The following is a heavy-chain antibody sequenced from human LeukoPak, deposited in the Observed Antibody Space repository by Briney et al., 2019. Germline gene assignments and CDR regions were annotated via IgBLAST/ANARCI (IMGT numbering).Heavy chain of an antibody. V-gene: IGHV3-11*01. D-gene: IGHD6-19*01. CDR2: ISSSGSTI. J-gene: IGHJ5*02. Sequence: GGSLRLSCAASGFTFSDYYMSWIRQAPGKGLEWVSYISSSGSTIYYADSVKGRFTISRDNAKNSLYLQMNSLRAEDTAVYYCARTLYSSGWPSRELNWFDPWGQGTLVTVSS. CDR1: GFTFSDYY. CDR3: ARTLYSSGWPSRELNWFDP.